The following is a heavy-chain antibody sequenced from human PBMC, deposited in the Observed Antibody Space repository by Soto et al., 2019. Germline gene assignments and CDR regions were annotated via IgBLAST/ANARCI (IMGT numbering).Heavy chain of an antibody. V-gene: IGHV1-69*01. Sequence: QVQLVQSGAEVKKPGSSVKVSCKASGGTFSSYAISWVRQAPGQGLEWMGGIIPIFGTANYAQKFQGRVTITADESTSTAYMELSSLRSEDTAVYYCARDHLRAVVPAAILDYYGMDVWGQGTTVTVSS. D-gene: IGHD2-2*02. CDR1: GGTFSSYA. CDR3: ARDHLRAVVPAAILDYYGMDV. J-gene: IGHJ6*02. CDR2: IIPIFGTA.